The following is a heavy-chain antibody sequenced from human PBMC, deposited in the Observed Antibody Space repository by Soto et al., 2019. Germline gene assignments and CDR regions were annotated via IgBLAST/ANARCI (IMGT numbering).Heavy chain of an antibody. D-gene: IGHD4-17*01. CDR1: GFTFSDYY. V-gene: IGHV3-11*01. Sequence: QVQLVESGGGLVKPGGSLRLSCAASGFTFSDYYVSWIRQAPGKGLEWVSYISSRDSSIYYAASVKGRFTISRDNAKNSLYLQMNSLRVEDTAVYYCARGRGTTTVANLDYWGQGTLVTVSS. J-gene: IGHJ4*02. CDR2: ISSRDSSI. CDR3: ARGRGTTTVANLDY.